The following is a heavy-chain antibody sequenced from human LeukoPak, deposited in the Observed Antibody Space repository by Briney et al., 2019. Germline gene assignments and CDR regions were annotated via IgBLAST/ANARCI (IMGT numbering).Heavy chain of an antibody. V-gene: IGHV1-2*06. J-gene: IGHJ3*02. D-gene: IGHD6-19*01. Sequence: ASVKVSCKASGYTFTGYYMHWVRQAPGQGLEWMGRINPNSGGTNYAQKFQGRVTMTRDTSISTAYMELSRLRSDDTAVYYCARYSSGWYPGAFDIWGQGTMVTVSS. CDR1: GYTFTGYY. CDR3: ARYSSGWYPGAFDI. CDR2: INPNSGGT.